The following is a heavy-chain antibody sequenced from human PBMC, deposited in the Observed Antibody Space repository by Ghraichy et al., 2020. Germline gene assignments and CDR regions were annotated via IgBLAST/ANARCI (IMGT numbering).Heavy chain of an antibody. V-gene: IGHV1-69*13. Sequence: SVKVSCKASGGTFSSYAISWVRQAPGQGLEWMGGIIPIFGTAKYAQKFQGRVTITEDESTSTAYMELSSLRSEDTAVYYCARGGYSGSYNWFDPWGQGTLVTVSS. D-gene: IGHD1-26*01. J-gene: IGHJ5*02. CDR1: GGTFSSYA. CDR3: ARGGYSGSYNWFDP. CDR2: IIPIFGTA.